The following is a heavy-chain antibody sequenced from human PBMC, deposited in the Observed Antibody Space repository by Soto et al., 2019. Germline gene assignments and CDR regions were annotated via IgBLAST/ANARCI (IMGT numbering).Heavy chain of an antibody. J-gene: IGHJ6*02. CDR1: GFTFSSYS. CDR2: ISSSSRYI. D-gene: IGHD6-19*01. V-gene: IGHV3-21*06. CDR3: ASLIAVANYGMDV. Sequence: EVQLVESGGGLVKPGGSLRLSCAASGFTFSSYSMNWVRQAPGKGLEWVSYISSSSRYIYYADSVKGRFTISRDNANNSLYLQMNSLRAEDTAVYYCASLIAVANYGMDVWGQGTTVTVS.